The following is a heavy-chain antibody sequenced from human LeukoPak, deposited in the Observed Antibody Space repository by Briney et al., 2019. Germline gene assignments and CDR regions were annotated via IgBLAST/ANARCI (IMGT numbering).Heavy chain of an antibody. CDR3: ARDLGYSSSWYGGYYYYGMDV. V-gene: IGHV3-64*01. Sequence: GGSLRLSCAASGFTFSSYAMHWVRQAPGKGLEYVSAISSNGGSTYYANSVKGRFTISRDNSNNTLYLQMGSLRAEDMAVYYCARDLGYSSSWYGGYYYYGMDVWGQGTTVTVSS. J-gene: IGHJ6*02. CDR2: ISSNGGST. D-gene: IGHD6-13*01. CDR1: GFTFSSYA.